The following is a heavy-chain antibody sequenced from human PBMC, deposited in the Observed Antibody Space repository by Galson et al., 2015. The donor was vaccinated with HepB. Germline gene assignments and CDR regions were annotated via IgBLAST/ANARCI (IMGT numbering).Heavy chain of an antibody. D-gene: IGHD3-10*01. V-gene: IGHV3-48*01. CDR2: ISSSSSTI. CDR3: AREVRVRMDWFDP. Sequence: SLRLSCAASGFTFSSYSMNWVRQAPGKGLEWVSYISSSSSTIYYADSVKGRFTISRDNAKNSLYLQMNSLRAEDTAVYYCAREVRVRMDWFDPWGQGTLVTVSS. CDR1: GFTFSSYS. J-gene: IGHJ5*02.